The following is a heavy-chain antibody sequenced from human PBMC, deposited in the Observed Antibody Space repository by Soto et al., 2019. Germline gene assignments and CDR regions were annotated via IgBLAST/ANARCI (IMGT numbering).Heavy chain of an antibody. V-gene: IGHV2-5*01. Sequence: SGPTLVNPTPTLTLTCTFSGFSLSTSGVGGGWIRQPPENALEWLALIYWNDDERYSPSLKSRLTITKDTSKNQVVLTMTNMDPVDTATYYCVHSPGGYCSSSSCLGPCDYWGQGTLVTVSS. CDR3: VHSPGGYCSSSSCLGPCDY. J-gene: IGHJ4*02. CDR2: IYWNDDE. D-gene: IGHD2-2*01. CDR1: GFSLSTSGVG.